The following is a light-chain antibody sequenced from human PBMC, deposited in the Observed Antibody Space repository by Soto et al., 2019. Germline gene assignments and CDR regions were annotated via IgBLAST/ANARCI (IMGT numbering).Light chain of an antibody. CDR1: QGISNY. Sequence: DIQLTQSPSFLSASVGDRVTITCRASQGISNYLAWYQQKPGKAPNLLIYVASTLQSGVPSRFSGSGSGTEFTLTISSLQPEELATYYCQQLFSFPPTFDQGTRLEIK. V-gene: IGKV1-9*01. CDR3: QQLFSFPPT. CDR2: VAS. J-gene: IGKJ5*01.